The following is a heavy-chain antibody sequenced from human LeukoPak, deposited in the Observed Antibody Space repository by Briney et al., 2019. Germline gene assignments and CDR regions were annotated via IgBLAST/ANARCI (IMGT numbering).Heavy chain of an antibody. D-gene: IGHD6-13*01. V-gene: IGHV4-61*02. CDR1: GDSISSGSYY. CDR3: ARGTWEAAAGPQSRYMDV. Sequence: SETLSLTCSVSGDSISSGSYYWSWIRQPAGKGLEWIGRIYTSGSTNYNPSLKSRVTISVDTSKNQFSLKLSSVTAADTAVYYCARGTWEAAAGPQSRYMDVWGKGTTVTISS. CDR2: IYTSGST. J-gene: IGHJ6*03.